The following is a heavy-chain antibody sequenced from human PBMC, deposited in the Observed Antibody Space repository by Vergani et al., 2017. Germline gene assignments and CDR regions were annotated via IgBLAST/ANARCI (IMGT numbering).Heavy chain of an antibody. CDR2: ISYDGSKT. J-gene: IGHJ4*02. V-gene: IGHV3-33*05. D-gene: IGHD3-10*01. Sequence: QVQLVESGGGVVQPGTSLRLSCEASGFKFSQFGMHWVRQGPGKGLEWVAFISYDGSKTQYANSEKGRVTISRDNSKNTVGLEMSSLRVDDTATYYCARDKRGRLLWFGGYYFDYWGQGTLVTVSS. CDR1: GFKFSQFG. CDR3: ARDKRGRLLWFGGYYFDY.